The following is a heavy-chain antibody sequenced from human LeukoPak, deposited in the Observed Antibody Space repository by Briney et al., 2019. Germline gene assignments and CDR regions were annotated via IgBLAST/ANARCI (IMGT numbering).Heavy chain of an antibody. CDR2: IYYSGST. CDR3: ARKYSSSFDY. V-gene: IGHV4-61*01. D-gene: IGHD6-6*01. J-gene: IGHJ4*02. CDR1: GGSVSSGSYY. Sequence: SETLSLTCTVSGGSVSSGSYYWSWIRQPPGKGLEWIGYIYYSGSTNYNPSLKSRVTISVDMFKNQFSLKLSSVTAADTAVYYCARKYSSSFDYWGQGTLVTVSS.